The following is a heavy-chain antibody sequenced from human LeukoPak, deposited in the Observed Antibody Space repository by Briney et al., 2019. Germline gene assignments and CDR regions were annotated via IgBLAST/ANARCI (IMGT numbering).Heavy chain of an antibody. D-gene: IGHD2-2*01. J-gene: IGHJ4*02. Sequence: GGSLRLSCAASGFTFSSHSMDWVRQAPGKGLEWVSYISSSSSTIYYADSVKGRFTISRDNAKNSLYLQMNSLRAEDTAVYYCARGRVPAAGDWGQGTLVTVSS. CDR1: GFTFSSHS. V-gene: IGHV3-48*01. CDR3: ARGRVPAAGD. CDR2: ISSSSSTI.